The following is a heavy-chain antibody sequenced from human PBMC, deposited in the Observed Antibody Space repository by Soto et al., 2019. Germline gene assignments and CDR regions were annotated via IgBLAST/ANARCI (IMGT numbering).Heavy chain of an antibody. CDR1: GGTFSSYA. CDR3: ARKDIVVVVAATHYYGMDV. V-gene: IGHV1-69*12. D-gene: IGHD2-15*01. Sequence: QVQLVQSGAEVKKPGSSVKVSCKASGGTFSSYAISWVRQAPGQGLKWMGGIIPIFGTANYAQKFQGRVTITADESTSTAYMELSSLRSEDTAVYYCARKDIVVVVAATHYYGMDVWGQGTTVTVSS. CDR2: IIPIFGTA. J-gene: IGHJ6*02.